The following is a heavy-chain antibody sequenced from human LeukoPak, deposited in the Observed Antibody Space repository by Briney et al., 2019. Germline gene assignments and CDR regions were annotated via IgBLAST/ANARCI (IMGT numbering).Heavy chain of an antibody. CDR2: IYYSGST. CDR1: GGSISSSSYY. Sequence: SETLSLTCTVSGGSISSSSYYWGWIRQPPGKGLEWIGSIYYSGSTYYNPSLKSRVTISVDTSMNQFSLKLSSVTAADTAVYYCARIGPHLGYYYYYYYMDVWGKGTTVTVSS. J-gene: IGHJ6*03. D-gene: IGHD1-26*01. CDR3: ARIGPHLGYYYYYYYMDV. V-gene: IGHV4-39*07.